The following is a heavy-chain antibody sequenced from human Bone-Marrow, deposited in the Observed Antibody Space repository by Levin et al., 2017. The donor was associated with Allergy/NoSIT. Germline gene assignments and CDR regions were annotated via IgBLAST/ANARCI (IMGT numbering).Heavy chain of an antibody. J-gene: IGHJ5*02. CDR3: AIGHPQQQRDCYWFDP. CDR1: GASIMSNDYY. D-gene: IGHD2-21*02. Sequence: SETLSLTCTVSGASIMSNDYYWSWIRQPPGKGLEWIGIIYYSGSTYFNPSLKNRVTMSKETSQNQFSLTLTSVTAADAGVYYCAIGHPQQQRDCYWFDPWGRGTRVTVSS. V-gene: IGHV4-39*07. CDR2: IYYSGST.